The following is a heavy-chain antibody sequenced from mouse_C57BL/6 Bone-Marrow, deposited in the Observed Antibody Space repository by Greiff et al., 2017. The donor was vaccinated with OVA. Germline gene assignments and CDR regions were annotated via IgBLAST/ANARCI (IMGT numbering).Heavy chain of an antibody. V-gene: IGHV1-69*01. Sequence: QVQLQQSGAELVMPGASVKLSCKASGYTFTSYWMHWVKQRPGQGLEWIGEIDPSDSYTNYNQKFKGKSTLTVDKSSSTAYMQLSSLTSEDSAVYYCARGGNYEEDFDYWGQGTTLTVSS. CDR3: ARGGNYEEDFDY. CDR1: GYTFTSYW. CDR2: IDPSDSYT. D-gene: IGHD2-1*01. J-gene: IGHJ2*01.